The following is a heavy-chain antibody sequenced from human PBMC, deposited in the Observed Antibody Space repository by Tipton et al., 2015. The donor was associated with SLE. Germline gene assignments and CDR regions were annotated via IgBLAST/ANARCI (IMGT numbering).Heavy chain of an antibody. CDR1: GFTFSSYA. D-gene: IGHD6-19*01. J-gene: IGHJ6*02. CDR3: ARDEDCSGWYGCDYYYGMDV. V-gene: IGHV3-30-3*01. Sequence: QLVQSGGGLVQPGGSLRLSCAASGFTFSSYAMHWVRQAPGKGLEWVAVISYDGSNKYYADSVKGRFTISRDNSKNSLYLQMNSLRAEDTAVYYCARDEDCSGWYGCDYYYGMDVWGQGTTVTVSS. CDR2: ISYDGSNK.